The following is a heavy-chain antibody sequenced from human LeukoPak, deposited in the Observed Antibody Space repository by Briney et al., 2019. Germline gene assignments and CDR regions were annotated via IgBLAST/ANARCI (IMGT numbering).Heavy chain of an antibody. D-gene: IGHD4-17*01. Sequence: GGSLRLSCAASGFTFRSYSMNWVRQAPGKRLEWLLSITSSGSHMYYADSVKGRFTISRDNAKSSLYLQMNSLSAEDTAVYYCASFMTTVTIPDYWGQGTLVTVSS. V-gene: IGHV3-21*01. CDR1: GFTFRSYS. CDR2: ITSSGSHM. CDR3: ASFMTTVTIPDY. J-gene: IGHJ4*02.